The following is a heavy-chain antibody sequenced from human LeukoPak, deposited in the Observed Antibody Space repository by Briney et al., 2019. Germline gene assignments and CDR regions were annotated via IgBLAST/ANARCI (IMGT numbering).Heavy chain of an antibody. CDR1: GYTFTSYY. D-gene: IGHD2-15*01. V-gene: IGHV1-46*01. Sequence: ASVKVSCKASGYTFTSYYMHWVRQAPGQGLEWMGIINPSGGSTSYAQKFQGRVTMTRDTSTSTVYMELSSLRSEDTAVYYCARSPSYCSGGSCYSFVDAFDIWDQGTMVTVSS. CDR3: ARSPSYCSGGSCYSFVDAFDI. CDR2: INPSGGST. J-gene: IGHJ3*02.